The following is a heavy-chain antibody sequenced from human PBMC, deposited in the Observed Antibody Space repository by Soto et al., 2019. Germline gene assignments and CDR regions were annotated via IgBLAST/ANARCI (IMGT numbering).Heavy chain of an antibody. J-gene: IGHJ4*02. Sequence: SLRLSCAASGFTFSSYGMHWVRQAPGKGLEWVAVISYDGSNKYYADSVKGRFTISRDNSKNTLYLQMNSLRAEDTAVYYCAKEDDSSGYYRTNFDYWGQGTLVTVSS. CDR1: GFTFSSYG. V-gene: IGHV3-30*18. CDR2: ISYDGSNK. D-gene: IGHD3-22*01. CDR3: AKEDDSSGYYRTNFDY.